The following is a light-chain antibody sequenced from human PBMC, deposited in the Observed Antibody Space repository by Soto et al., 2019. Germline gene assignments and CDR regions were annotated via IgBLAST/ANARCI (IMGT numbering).Light chain of an antibody. CDR3: QQYQSYPIT. V-gene: IGKV1-5*03. CDR1: QSISIY. J-gene: IGKJ4*01. Sequence: DIQMTQSPSTLSASVGDRVTITCRASQSISIYLAWYQQKPGKAPKFLMYKASSLQSGVPSRFSGSGSETEFTLTISSLQPDDFATYYCQQYQSYPITFGGGTKVEIK. CDR2: KAS.